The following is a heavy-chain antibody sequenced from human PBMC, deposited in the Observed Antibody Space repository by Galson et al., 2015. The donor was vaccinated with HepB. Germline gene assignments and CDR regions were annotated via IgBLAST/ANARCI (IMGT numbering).Heavy chain of an antibody. CDR1: GFTFSSYA. D-gene: IGHD1-1*01. CDR3: AKDQAGTEAFDI. CDR2: ISGSGGST. J-gene: IGHJ3*02. V-gene: IGHV3-23*01. Sequence: SLRLSCAASGFTFSSYAMSWVRQAPGKGLEWVSAISGSGGSTYYADSVKGRFTISRDNSKNTLYLQMNSLRAEDTAVYYCAKDQAGTEAFDIWGQGTMVTVSS.